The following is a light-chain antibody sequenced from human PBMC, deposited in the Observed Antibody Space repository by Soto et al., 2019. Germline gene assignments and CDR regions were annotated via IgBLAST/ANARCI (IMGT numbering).Light chain of an antibody. Sequence: DIQLTQSPSFLSASVGDRVTITCRASQGISSYLAWYQQKPGKAPKLLIYEASSLESGVPSRFSGSGSGTEFTLTISSLQPDDFATYYCQHYNSYSEAFGQGTKVDI. J-gene: IGKJ1*01. V-gene: IGKV1-5*01. CDR2: EAS. CDR1: QGISSY. CDR3: QHYNSYSEA.